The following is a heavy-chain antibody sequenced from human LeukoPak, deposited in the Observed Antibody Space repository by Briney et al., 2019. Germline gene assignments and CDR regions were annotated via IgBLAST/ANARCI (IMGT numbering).Heavy chain of an antibody. J-gene: IGHJ4*02. V-gene: IGHV3-23*01. CDR1: GFTFSSYA. CDR2: ISGSGGST. Sequence: GGSLRLSCAASGFTFSSYAMSWVRQAPGKGLEWVSAISGSGGSTYYADSVKGRFTISRDNSKNTLYLQMNSLRAEDTAVYYCASFIAAAGTGGVYFDYWGQGTLVTVSS. CDR3: ASFIAAAGTGGVYFDY. D-gene: IGHD6-13*01.